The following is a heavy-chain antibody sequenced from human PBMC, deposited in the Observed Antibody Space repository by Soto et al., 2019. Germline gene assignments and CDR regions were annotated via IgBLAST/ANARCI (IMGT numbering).Heavy chain of an antibody. CDR3: ARSIHYSDGSNYSPFDY. D-gene: IGHD3-22*01. Sequence: QVQLQESGPGLVKPSETLSLTCTVSGGSVSSGNYYWSWIRQPPGKGLEWIGYFYYTGSTNYNPSLKSRVPISIYASKNQSSLRLSSVTAADTAVYYCARSIHYSDGSNYSPFDYWGQGTPVTVSS. CDR1: GGSVSSGNYY. V-gene: IGHV4-61*01. J-gene: IGHJ4*02. CDR2: FYYTGST.